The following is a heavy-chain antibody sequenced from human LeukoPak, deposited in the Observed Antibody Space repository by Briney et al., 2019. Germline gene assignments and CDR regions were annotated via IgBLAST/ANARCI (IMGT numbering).Heavy chain of an antibody. V-gene: IGHV1-18*01. J-gene: IGHJ6*03. CDR3: ARGESSSWYYYYYYMDV. D-gene: IGHD6-13*01. CDR2: ISAYNGNT. CDR1: GYTFTSYG. Sequence: ASVKVSCKASGYTFTSYGISWVRQAPGQGLEWMGWISAYNGNTNYAQKLQGRVTMTTDTSTSTAYMELRSLRSDGTAVYYCARGESSSWYYYYYYMDVWGKGTTVTVSS.